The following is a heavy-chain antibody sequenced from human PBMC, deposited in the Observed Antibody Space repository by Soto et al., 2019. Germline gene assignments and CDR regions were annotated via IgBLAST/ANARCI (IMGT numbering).Heavy chain of an antibody. CDR3: ARDPLELELDY. V-gene: IGHV3-21*01. D-gene: IGHD1-7*01. Sequence: GGSLRLSCAVSGFTFSNYNMNWVRQAPGKWLEWVSSISSSSSYIYYADSVKGRFTISRDNAKNSLYLQMNSLRAEDTAVYYCARDPLELELDYWGQGXLLTVYS. J-gene: IGHJ4*02. CDR1: GFTFSNYN. CDR2: ISSSSSYI.